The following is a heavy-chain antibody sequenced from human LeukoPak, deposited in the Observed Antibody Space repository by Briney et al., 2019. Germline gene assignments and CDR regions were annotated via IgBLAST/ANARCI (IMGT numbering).Heavy chain of an antibody. J-gene: IGHJ4*02. D-gene: IGHD3-10*01. CDR2: IFYSGST. Sequence: SETLSLTCTVSGGSISSYYWSWIRQPPGKGLEWIGYIFYSGSTNYNPSLKSRVTISVDTSKNQFSLKLSSVTAADTAVYYCAVGGSGSYYRTWGQGTLVTVSS. CDR3: AVGGSGSYYRT. V-gene: IGHV4-59*01. CDR1: GGSISSYY.